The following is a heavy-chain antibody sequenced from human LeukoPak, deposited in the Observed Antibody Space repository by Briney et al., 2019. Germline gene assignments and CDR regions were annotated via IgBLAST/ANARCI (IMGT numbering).Heavy chain of an antibody. CDR3: ARNPPYDSSGYYNWFDP. CDR1: GYTFTSYD. J-gene: IGHJ5*02. CDR2: MNPNSGNT. Sequence: ASVKVYCKASGYTFTSYDINWVRQATGQGLEWMGWMNPNSGNTGYAQKFQGRVTMTRNTSISTAYMELSSLRSEDTAVYYCARNPPYDSSGYYNWFDPWGQGTLVTVSS. V-gene: IGHV1-8*01. D-gene: IGHD3-22*01.